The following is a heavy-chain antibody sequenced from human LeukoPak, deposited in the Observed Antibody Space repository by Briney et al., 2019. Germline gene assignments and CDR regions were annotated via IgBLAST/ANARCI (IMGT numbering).Heavy chain of an antibody. V-gene: IGHV1-69*04. CDR3: ACRFTDSYGFDY. J-gene: IGHJ4*02. D-gene: IGHD5-18*01. CDR1: GGTFSSYA. CDR2: IIPILGIA. Sequence: SVKVSCKASGGTFSSYAISWVRQAPGQGLEWMGRIIPILGIANYAQKFQGRVTITADKSTSTAYMELSSLRSEDTAVYYCACRFTDSYGFDYWGQGTLVTVSS.